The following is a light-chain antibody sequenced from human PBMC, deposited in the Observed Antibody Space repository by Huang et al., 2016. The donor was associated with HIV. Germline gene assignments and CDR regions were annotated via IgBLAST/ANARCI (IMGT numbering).Light chain of an antibody. CDR1: QTISTF. V-gene: IGKV1-39*01. J-gene: IGKJ4*01. CDR2: AAS. Sequence: DIQMTQSTSSRSASVGDRISITCRASQTISTFLNWYQQQPGKAPKILIYAASNLQSGVSSRFSGTVSGTHFTLTVTGLQPDDFATYFCQQTSSVPLTFGGGTRVE. CDR3: QQTSSVPLT.